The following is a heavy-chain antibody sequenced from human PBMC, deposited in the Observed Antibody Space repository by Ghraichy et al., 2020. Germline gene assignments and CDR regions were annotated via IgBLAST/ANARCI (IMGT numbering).Heavy chain of an antibody. D-gene: IGHD1-1*01. CDR3: ARDRGVPQTKTTALDI. Sequence: SVKVSCKASGAGRTFSTHVITWVRQSPGQGLEWMRGIIPLFHTTNYAQKFQGRVPITADESTSTAYLELSRLRSEDTAVYYCARDRGVPQTKTTALDIWGQGTMLTVSS. CDR1: GAGRTFSTHV. V-gene: IGHV1-69*13. J-gene: IGHJ3*02. CDR2: IIPLFHTT.